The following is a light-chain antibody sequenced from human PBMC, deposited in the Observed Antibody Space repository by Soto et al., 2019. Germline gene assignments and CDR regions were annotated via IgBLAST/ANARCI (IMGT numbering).Light chain of an antibody. CDR1: RDIHNY. Sequence: DIQMTQSPSSLSASVGDRVTITCQASRDIHNYLNWYQQKAGKAPKLLIYDASNLETGGSSRFSGSGSGTDFTFTISSLQPEDLATYFCQQYESLPLTFGGGTKVEIK. J-gene: IGKJ4*01. V-gene: IGKV1-33*01. CDR2: DAS. CDR3: QQYESLPLT.